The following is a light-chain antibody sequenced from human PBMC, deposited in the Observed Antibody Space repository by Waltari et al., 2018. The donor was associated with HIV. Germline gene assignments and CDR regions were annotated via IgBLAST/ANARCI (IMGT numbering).Light chain of an antibody. CDR1: SNNVVQRV. CDR2: RNH. J-gene: IGLJ3*02. Sequence: QAVLTQPPSVSKCWRQTATLTCTGTSNNVVQRVAPSLQQHQGHPPKLLSYRNHSRPPGISDRISASSSGNTASLTITGLHPDGEADYYCSSWDISISDWVFGGGTKLLVL. V-gene: IGLV10-54*01. CDR3: SSWDISISDWV.